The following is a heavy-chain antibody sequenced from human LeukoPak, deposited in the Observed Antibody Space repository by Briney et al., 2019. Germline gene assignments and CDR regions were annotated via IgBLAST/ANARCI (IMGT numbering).Heavy chain of an antibody. Sequence: ASVKVSCKVSGYTLTELSMHWVRQAPGKGLEWMEGFDPEDGETIYAQKFQGRVTMTRDTSISTAYMELSRLRSDDTAVYYCARDRGRQWLVDYWGQGTLVTVSS. CDR3: ARDRGRQWLVDY. CDR2: FDPEDGET. J-gene: IGHJ4*02. CDR1: GYTLTELS. D-gene: IGHD6-19*01. V-gene: IGHV1-24*01.